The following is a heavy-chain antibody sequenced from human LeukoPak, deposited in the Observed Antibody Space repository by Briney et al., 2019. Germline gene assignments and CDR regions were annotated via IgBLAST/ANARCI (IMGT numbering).Heavy chain of an antibody. CDR1: GGSISSGGYY. V-gene: IGHV4-30-2*01. J-gene: IGHJ4*02. D-gene: IGHD6-13*01. CDR3: ARVIAAAEGDYYFDY. CDR2: IYHSGST. Sequence: SQTLSLTCTVPGGSISSGGYYWSWIRQPPGKGLEWIGYIYHSGSTYYNPSLKSRVTISVDRSKNQFSLKLSSVTAADTAVYYCARVIAAAEGDYYFDYWGQGTLVTVSS.